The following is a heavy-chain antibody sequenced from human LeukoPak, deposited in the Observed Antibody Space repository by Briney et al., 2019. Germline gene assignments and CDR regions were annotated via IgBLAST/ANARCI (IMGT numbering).Heavy chain of an antibody. CDR3: ARDRVRYFDWTFDY. V-gene: IGHV1-18*01. J-gene: IGHJ4*02. Sequence: ASVKISCTASGYTFTSYGISGVPLAPGQGLECMVWISAYNGNTNYAQKLQGRVTMTTDTSTSTAYMELRSLRSDDTAVYYCARDRVRYFDWTFDYWGQGTLVTVSS. D-gene: IGHD3-9*01. CDR1: GYTFTSYG. CDR2: ISAYNGNT.